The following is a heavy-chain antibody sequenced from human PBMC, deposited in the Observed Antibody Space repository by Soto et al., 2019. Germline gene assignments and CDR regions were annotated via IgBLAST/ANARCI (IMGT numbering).Heavy chain of an antibody. CDR1: GYTFTSYY. Sequence: QVQLVQSGAEVKKPGASVKVSCKASGYTFTSYYMHWVRQAPGQGLEWMGIINPSGGSTSYAQKFQGRVTMTRDTSTSTVYMELSSLRSEDTAMYYCARGGGGIVGATRRHYYYYGMDVWGQGTTVTVSS. J-gene: IGHJ6*02. D-gene: IGHD1-26*01. CDR2: INPSGGST. CDR3: ARGGGGIVGATRRHYYYYGMDV. V-gene: IGHV1-46*01.